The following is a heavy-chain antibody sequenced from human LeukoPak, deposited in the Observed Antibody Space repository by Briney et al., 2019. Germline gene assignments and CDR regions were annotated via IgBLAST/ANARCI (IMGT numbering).Heavy chain of an antibody. CDR1: SGTFSAYY. J-gene: IGHJ4*02. V-gene: IGHV4-34*01. CDR3: ARGPIAPGFDF. Sequence: PSETLSLTCAVSSGTFSAYYWSCIRQRPGKGLEWIGEIEHSGSSNYTPSLKRRVTMSVDTSKNQYSLRLTSVTAADTAVYYCARGPIAPGFDFWGQGTLVTVSS. D-gene: IGHD6-13*01. CDR2: IEHSGSS.